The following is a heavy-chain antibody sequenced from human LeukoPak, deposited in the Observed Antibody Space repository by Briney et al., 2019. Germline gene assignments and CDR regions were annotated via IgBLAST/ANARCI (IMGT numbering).Heavy chain of an antibody. CDR2: IYSGGST. Sequence: GGSLRLSCAASGFTFDDCAMHWVRQAPGKGLEWVSVIYSGGSTYYADSVRGRFTISRDNSKNTLYLQMNSLRAEDTAVYYCARDLLTGDGVYFDYWGQGTLVTVSS. D-gene: IGHD7-27*01. CDR1: GFTFDDCA. CDR3: ARDLLTGDGVYFDY. V-gene: IGHV3-53*01. J-gene: IGHJ4*02.